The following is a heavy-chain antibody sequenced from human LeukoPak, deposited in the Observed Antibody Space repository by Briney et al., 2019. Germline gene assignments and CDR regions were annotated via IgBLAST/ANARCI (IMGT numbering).Heavy chain of an antibody. J-gene: IGHJ6*04. D-gene: IGHD3-10*02. CDR2: IGTVGDT. V-gene: IGHV3-13*01. CDR1: GFTFSSSD. CDR3: AELGITMIGGV. Sequence: GGSLRLSCAASGFTFSSSDMHWVRHVIGKGLEWVSAIGTVGDTFYSDSVKGRFTISRDNAKNSLYLQMNSLRAEDTAVYYCAELGITMIGGVWGKGTTVTISS.